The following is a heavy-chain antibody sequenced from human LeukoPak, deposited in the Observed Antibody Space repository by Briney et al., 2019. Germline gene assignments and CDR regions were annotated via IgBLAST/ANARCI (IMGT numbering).Heavy chain of an antibody. J-gene: IGHJ5*02. CDR3: AKGYCSSTSCSRFDP. V-gene: IGHV3-23*01. D-gene: IGHD2-2*01. CDR1: GFTFSSYA. CDR2: ISGSGGST. Sequence: PGGSLRLSCAASGFTFSSYAMSWVRQAPGKGLEWVSAISGSGGSTYYADSVKGRFTISRDNSKNTLYLQMNSLRAEDTAVYYCAKGYCSSTSCSRFDPWGQGTLVTVSS.